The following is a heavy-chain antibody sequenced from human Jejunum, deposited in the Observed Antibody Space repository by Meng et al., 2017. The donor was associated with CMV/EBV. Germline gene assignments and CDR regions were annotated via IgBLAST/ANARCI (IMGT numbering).Heavy chain of an antibody. D-gene: IGHD1-1*01. CDR2: IKYDGREK. CDR1: GFAFSDYW. Sequence: SLKISCAASGFAFSDYWMDWVRQIPGKGLEWVANIKYDGREKYFVDSVEGRFTISRDNSRNTLYLHMNSLRADDTAVYYCTRQLDYWGQGTLVTVSS. CDR3: TRQLDY. J-gene: IGHJ4*02. V-gene: IGHV3-7*01.